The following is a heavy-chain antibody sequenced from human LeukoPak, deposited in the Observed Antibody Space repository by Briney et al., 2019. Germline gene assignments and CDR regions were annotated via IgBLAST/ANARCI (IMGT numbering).Heavy chain of an antibody. CDR1: GYTFTSYG. V-gene: IGHV1-69*13. Sequence: SVKVSCKASGYTFTSYGISWVRQAPGQGLEWMGGIIPIFGTANYAQKFQGRVTITADESTSTAYMELSSLRSEDTAVYYCARARPGRGSYYWAINDYWGQGTLVTVSS. D-gene: IGHD1-26*01. J-gene: IGHJ4*02. CDR2: IIPIFGTA. CDR3: ARARPGRGSYYWAINDY.